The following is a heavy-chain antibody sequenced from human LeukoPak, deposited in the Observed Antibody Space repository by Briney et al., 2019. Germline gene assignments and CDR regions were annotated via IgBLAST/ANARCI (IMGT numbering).Heavy chain of an antibody. V-gene: IGHV4-39*07. Sequence: SETLSLTCTVSGGSISSSSYYWGWIRLPPGKGLEWIGEVYHSGSTNYNPSLKSRVTISVDKSKNQFSLKLNSVTAADTAVYYCARSLYCSSTSCYFDYWGQGTLVTVSS. CDR3: ARSLYCSSTSCYFDY. D-gene: IGHD2-2*01. J-gene: IGHJ4*02. CDR2: VYHSGST. CDR1: GGSISSSSYY.